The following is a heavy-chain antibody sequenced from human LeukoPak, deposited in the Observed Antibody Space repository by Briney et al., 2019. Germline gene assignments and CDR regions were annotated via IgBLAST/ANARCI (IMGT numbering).Heavy chain of an antibody. CDR2: ISASGDST. D-gene: IGHD2-2*01. J-gene: IGHJ4*02. V-gene: IGHV3-23*01. CDR1: GFTFSSYA. Sequence: QSGGSLRLSCAASGFTFSSYAMSWVRQAPGKGLEWVSGISASGDSTYYAASVKGRFTISRDNSKNTLWLQMNSLRAEDTAVYYCAKDPTSSSFYSGDYWGQGTLGTVSS. CDR3: AKDPTSSSFYSGDY.